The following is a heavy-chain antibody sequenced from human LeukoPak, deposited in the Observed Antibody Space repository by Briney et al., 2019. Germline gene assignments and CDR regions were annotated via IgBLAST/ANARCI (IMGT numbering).Heavy chain of an antibody. CDR1: GFTFSSYE. CDR2: LSSDGTYM. J-gene: IGHJ4*02. V-gene: IGHV3-21*01. CDR3: ARLTSYGSKYGTPDQ. Sequence: GGSLRLSCAASGFTFSSYEMNWVRQAPGKGLEWVSSLSSDGTYMYYADSVKGRFTISRGNAKNSLYLQMNSLRAEDTAVYYCARLTSYGSKYGTPDQWGQGTLVSVSS. D-gene: IGHD5-18*01.